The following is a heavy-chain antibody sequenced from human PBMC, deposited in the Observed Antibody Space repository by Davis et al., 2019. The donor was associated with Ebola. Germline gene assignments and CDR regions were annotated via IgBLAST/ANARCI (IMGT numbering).Heavy chain of an antibody. CDR1: GGSISSSSYY. CDR3: ARGGGYGGYGMDV. D-gene: IGHD5-12*01. J-gene: IGHJ6*02. CDR2: IYYSGRT. Sequence: SETLSLTCTVSGGSISSSSYYWGWIRQPPGKGLEWLGSIYYSGRTYYNPSLKSRVTISVDTSKNQFSLKLSSVTAADTAVYYCARGGGYGGYGMDVWGQGTTVTVSS. V-gene: IGHV4-39*01.